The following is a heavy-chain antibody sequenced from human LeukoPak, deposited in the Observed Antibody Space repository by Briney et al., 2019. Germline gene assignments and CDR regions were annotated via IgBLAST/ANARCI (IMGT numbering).Heavy chain of an antibody. D-gene: IGHD2-21*02. J-gene: IGHJ6*02. Sequence: SVKVSCMASGGTFSNYPISWVRQAPGQGLEWMGGIIPILGTAKGAQKFQGRVTITADESASTAYMELGSLRSEDTAVYYCASRSCGGDCYSSYYYYYGMDVWGQGTTVTVSS. CDR3: ASRSCGGDCYSSYYYYYGMDV. CDR2: IIPILGTA. V-gene: IGHV1-69*01. CDR1: GGTFSNYP.